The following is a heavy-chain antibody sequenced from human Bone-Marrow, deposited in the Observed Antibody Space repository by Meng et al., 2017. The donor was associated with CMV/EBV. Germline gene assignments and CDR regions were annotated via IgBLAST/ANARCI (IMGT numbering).Heavy chain of an antibody. CDR2: IIPMFKKT. Sequence: CTASGGNFSSYAINWVRQAPGHGLEWIGNIIPMFKKTNYAQKFQGRVTITTGESSGTAFMDLSSLTPDDTAIYFCARVPDSRAPEDDYWGQGTLVTVSS. D-gene: IGHD6-6*01. J-gene: IGHJ4*02. CDR1: GGNFSSYA. CDR3: ARVPDSRAPEDDY. V-gene: IGHV1-69*05.